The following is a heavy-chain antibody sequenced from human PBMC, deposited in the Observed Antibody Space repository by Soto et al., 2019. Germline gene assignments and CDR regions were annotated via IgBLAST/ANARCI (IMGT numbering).Heavy chain of an antibody. CDR3: ARAKKQLVEGGWFDP. J-gene: IGHJ5*02. CDR1: GGTFSSYA. Sequence: SVKVSCKASGGTFSSYAISWVRQAPGQGLEWMGGIIPIFGTANYAQKFQGRVTITADKSTSTAYMELSSLRSEDTAVYYCARAKKQLVEGGWFDPWGQGTLVTVSS. CDR2: IIPIFGTA. D-gene: IGHD6-13*01. V-gene: IGHV1-69*06.